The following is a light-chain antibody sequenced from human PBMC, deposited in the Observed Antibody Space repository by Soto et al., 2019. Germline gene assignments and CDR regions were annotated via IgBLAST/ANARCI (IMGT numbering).Light chain of an antibody. CDR1: QSISSY. CDR3: QQSYSNPLT. CDR2: AAS. J-gene: IGKJ4*01. Sequence: DIQMTQSPSSLSASVGDRVTITCRTSQSISSYLNWYQQKPGKAPKLLIYAASSLQSGVPSRFSGSGSGKDFTLTISSLQPEDFATYYCQQSYSNPLTLGGGTKADIK. V-gene: IGKV1-39*01.